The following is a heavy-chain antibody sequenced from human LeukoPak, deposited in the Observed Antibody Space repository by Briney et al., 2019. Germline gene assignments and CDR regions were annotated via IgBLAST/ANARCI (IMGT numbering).Heavy chain of an antibody. CDR2: IKQGGSEK. J-gene: IGHJ4*02. Sequence: GGSLRLSCAASGFTFSSYWMSWVRKAPGKGLEWVANIKQGGSEKYYVDSVKGRFTMPRDNAKNSLYLQMNSLRAEDTAVYYCARGRGYCSSTSCSPLWYFDYWGQGTLVTVSS. CDR3: ARGRGYCSSTSCSPLWYFDY. D-gene: IGHD2-2*01. V-gene: IGHV3-7*03. CDR1: GFTFSSYW.